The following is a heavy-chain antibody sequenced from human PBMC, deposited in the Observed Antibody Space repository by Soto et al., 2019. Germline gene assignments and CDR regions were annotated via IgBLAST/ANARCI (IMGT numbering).Heavy chain of an antibody. D-gene: IGHD6-6*01. V-gene: IGHV3-15*01. J-gene: IGHJ6*02. CDR2: IKSKTDGGTT. Sequence: EVQLVESGGGLVKPGGSLRLSCAASGFTFSNAWMSWVRQAPGKGLEWVGRIKSKTDGGTTDYAAPVKGRFTISRDDSKNTLYLQMNSLKTEDTAVYYCTAVYSSSSVVYYYYGMDVWGQGTTVTVSS. CDR3: TAVYSSSSVVYYYYGMDV. CDR1: GFTFSNAW.